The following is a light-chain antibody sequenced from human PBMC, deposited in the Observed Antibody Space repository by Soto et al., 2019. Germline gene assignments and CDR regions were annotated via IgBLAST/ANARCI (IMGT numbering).Light chain of an antibody. CDR1: QSVTSRY. J-gene: IGKJ2*01. CDR3: QQYNNSPEYT. Sequence: EIVLTQSPGTLSLSPGERATLSCKASQSVTSRYLAWDQQKPGQAPSLLIYGASIWATGIPDRFSGSGSGTEFNLTISRLEPEDFEVYFCQQYNNSPEYTFGQGTKLEIK. V-gene: IGKV3-20*01. CDR2: GAS.